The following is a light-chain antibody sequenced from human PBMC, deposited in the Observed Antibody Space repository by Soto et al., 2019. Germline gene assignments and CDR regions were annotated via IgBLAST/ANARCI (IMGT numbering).Light chain of an antibody. Sequence: EIVLTQSPGTLSLSPWERATLSCRASENVRTFVDWYQQKPGQAPGLLIYGASNRATGIPARFSGSGSGTEFTLTISSLQSEDFAVYYCQQYNNWPWTFGQGTKVDIK. CDR3: QQYNNWPWT. J-gene: IGKJ1*01. V-gene: IGKV3-15*01. CDR2: GAS. CDR1: ENVRTF.